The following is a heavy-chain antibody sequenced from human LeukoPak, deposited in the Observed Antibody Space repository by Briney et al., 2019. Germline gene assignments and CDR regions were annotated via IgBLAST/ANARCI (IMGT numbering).Heavy chain of an antibody. D-gene: IGHD3-10*01. V-gene: IGHV3-23*01. Sequence: QPGRSLRLSCAASGFTFDDYAMSWVRQAPGKGLEWVSAIGTSGDTTYYADSVKGRFTISRDNSKNTLYLQMNSLRAEDTAVYYCAKDRRGGSGLNAFDIWGQGTMVTVSS. CDR1: GFTFDDYA. J-gene: IGHJ3*02. CDR3: AKDRRGGSGLNAFDI. CDR2: IGTSGDTT.